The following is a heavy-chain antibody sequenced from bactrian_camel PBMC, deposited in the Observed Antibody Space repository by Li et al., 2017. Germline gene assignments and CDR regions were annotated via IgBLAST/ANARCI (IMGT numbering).Heavy chain of an antibody. CDR3: AAEFFCSSLGDAEH. Sequence: HVQLVESGGGSVQAGGSLKLSCAASGYIFSSCGMGWFRQAPGKSREAVADIAVDGTARYADSVKGRFTISREKDKSTLILQMNSLKPEDTAMYYCAAEFFCSSLGDAEHWGQGTQVTVS. J-gene: IGHJ4*01. CDR1: GYIFSSCG. V-gene: IGHV3S53*01. CDR2: IAVDGTA. D-gene: IGHD1*01.